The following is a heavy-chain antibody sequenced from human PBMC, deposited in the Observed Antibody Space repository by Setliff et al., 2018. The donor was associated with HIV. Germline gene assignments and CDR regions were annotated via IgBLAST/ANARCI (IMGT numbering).Heavy chain of an antibody. CDR1: GGSTSSGYYY. CDR2: IYYSGST. Sequence: SETLSLTCTVSGGSTSSGYYYWSWIRQHPGKGLEWIGYIYYSGSTYYNPSLKSRVTISVDTSRNQFSLKLSSVTAADTAVYYCARDRSDYYNLPGYFDHWGQGTPVTVSS. J-gene: IGHJ4*02. V-gene: IGHV4-31*03. D-gene: IGHD3-3*01. CDR3: ARDRSDYYNLPGYFDH.